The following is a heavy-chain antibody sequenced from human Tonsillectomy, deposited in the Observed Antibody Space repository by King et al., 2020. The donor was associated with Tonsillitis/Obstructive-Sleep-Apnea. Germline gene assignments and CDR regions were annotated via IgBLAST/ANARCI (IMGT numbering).Heavy chain of an antibody. CDR1: GYTFMSYG. D-gene: IGHD2-2*01. CDR2: TTAYNANA. Sequence: QLAQSGAEVKKPGASMKVACKASGYTFMSYGITWVRQAPGQGLEWMGWTTAYNANANYGKKLQDRVTMTTDTSTNTAYLELRSLRSDDTAVYYCARWAPGYCSTTSCLHYFDYWGQGTRVTVSS. J-gene: IGHJ4*02. CDR3: ARWAPGYCSTTSCLHYFDY. V-gene: IGHV1-18*01.